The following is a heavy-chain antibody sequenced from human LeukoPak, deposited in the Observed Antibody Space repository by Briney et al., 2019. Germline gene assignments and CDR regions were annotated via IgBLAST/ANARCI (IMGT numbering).Heavy chain of an antibody. J-gene: IGHJ4*02. V-gene: IGHV4-59*01. D-gene: IGHD6-19*01. Sequence: SETLSLTCTVTGGSISGYYWSWIRQPPGKGLEWIGFIYYSGTTNYNPSLKSRVTVSVDASKNQFSLMLSSVTAADTAVYYCARMTSYSSGCYFDYWGQGTPVTVSS. CDR2: IYYSGTT. CDR3: ARMTSYSSGCYFDY. CDR1: GGSISGYY.